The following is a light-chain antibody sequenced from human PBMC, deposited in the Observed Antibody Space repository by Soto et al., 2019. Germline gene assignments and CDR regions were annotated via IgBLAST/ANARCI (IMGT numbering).Light chain of an antibody. Sequence: EIVLTQSPATLSLSLGERATLSCRASQSVSSYLGWYQQKPGQATRLIMSDVSKRATGVPARFSGSGSGTDFTLTISSLEPEDFAVYYCQHRVHGPTFGGGTTVEIK. J-gene: IGKJ4*01. CDR1: QSVSSY. CDR2: DVS. CDR3: QHRVHGPT. V-gene: IGKV3-11*01.